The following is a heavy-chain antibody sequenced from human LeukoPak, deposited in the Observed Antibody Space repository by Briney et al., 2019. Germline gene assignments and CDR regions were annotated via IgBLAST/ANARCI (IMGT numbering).Heavy chain of an antibody. CDR3: AGVSNSPPFDP. CDR2: IWYDGSNK. D-gene: IGHD4-11*01. V-gene: IGHV3-33*01. Sequence: GRSLRLSCAASGFTFSSYGMHWVRQAPGKGLEWVAVIWYDGSNKYYADSVKGRFTISRDNSKNTLYLQMNSLRAEDTAVYYCAGVSNSPPFDPWGQGTLVTVSS. J-gene: IGHJ5*02. CDR1: GFTFSSYG.